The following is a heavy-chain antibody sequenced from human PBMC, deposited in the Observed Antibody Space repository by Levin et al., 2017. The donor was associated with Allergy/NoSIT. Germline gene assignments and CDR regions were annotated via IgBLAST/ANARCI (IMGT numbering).Heavy chain of an antibody. CDR3: TRAQTGYVSPFDY. V-gene: IGHV4-31*03. J-gene: IGHJ4*02. Sequence: SEILSLTCSVSGASTSRGGYYWGWVRQHPGQGLEWIGYIYYDGDTFYNPSLKSRAAISLDKSKNQVSLKLTSVTAADTAVYYCTRAQTGYVSPFDYWGQGTLVTVSS. D-gene: IGHD3-9*01. CDR2: IYYDGDT. CDR1: GASTSRGGYY.